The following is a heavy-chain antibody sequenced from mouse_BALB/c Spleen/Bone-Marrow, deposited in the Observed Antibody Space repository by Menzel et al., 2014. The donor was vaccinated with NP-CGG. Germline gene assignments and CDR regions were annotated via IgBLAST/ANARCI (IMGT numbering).Heavy chain of an antibody. Sequence: VQLQESGAELVKPGASVKMSCKASGYTFTSYWMHWVKQRPGQGLEWIGVIDPSDSYTSYNQKFKGKATLTVDKSSSTAYMQLSSLTSEDSAVYYCTIYYRSFAYWGQGTLVTVSA. CDR1: GYTFTSYW. CDR2: IDPSDSYT. CDR3: TIYYRSFAY. D-gene: IGHD2-14*01. J-gene: IGHJ3*01. V-gene: IGHV1-69*02.